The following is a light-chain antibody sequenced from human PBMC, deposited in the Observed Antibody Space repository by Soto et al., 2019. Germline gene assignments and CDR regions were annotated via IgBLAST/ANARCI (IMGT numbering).Light chain of an antibody. V-gene: IGKV3-20*01. CDR1: QSVSNNY. CDR2: GAS. J-gene: IGKJ2*01. CDR3: QQHNSWPYT. Sequence: EIVLTQSPGTLSLSPGERATLSCRASQSVSNNYLAWYQQKPGQAPRLLIYGASNRATGIPDRFSGSGSGTDFTLTISRLEPEDFAVYYCQQHNSWPYTFGQGTKLEIK.